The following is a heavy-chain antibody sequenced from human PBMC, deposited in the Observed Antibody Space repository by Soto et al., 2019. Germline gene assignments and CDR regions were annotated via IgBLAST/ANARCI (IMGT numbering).Heavy chain of an antibody. V-gene: IGHV1-3*01. CDR3: ARELQGLYYFDY. CDR1: EYTFTSYV. D-gene: IGHD4-4*01. J-gene: IGHJ4*02. Sequence: ASVKVSCKASEYTFTSYVMHWVRQAPGQSLEWIGWINAGNGHTKYSQKFQDRVTITRDTSANTAYMELSRLRSEDTAVYYCARELQGLYYFDYWGQGALVTVSS. CDR2: INAGNGHT.